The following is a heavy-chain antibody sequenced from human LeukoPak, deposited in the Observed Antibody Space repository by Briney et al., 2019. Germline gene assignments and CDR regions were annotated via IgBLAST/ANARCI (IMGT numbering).Heavy chain of an antibody. V-gene: IGHV3-20*01. CDR3: ARHSSGYHF. CDR1: GFTFDDYG. D-gene: IGHD3-22*01. J-gene: IGHJ4*02. CDR2: IQWNGAST. Sequence: PGGSLRLSCAAFGFTFDDYGMGWVRQVPGKGPEWGSGIQWNGASTGYADSVKGRFTISRDNGKNSLYLQMNNLRVDDTALYHCARHSSGYHFWGQGALVIVSS.